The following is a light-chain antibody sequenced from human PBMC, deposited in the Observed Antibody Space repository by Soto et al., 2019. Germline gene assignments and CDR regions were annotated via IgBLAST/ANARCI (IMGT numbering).Light chain of an antibody. J-gene: IGLJ1*01. Sequence: QLVLTQPPSASGTPGQRVTISCSGSSSNIGSNYVYWYQQLPGTAPKLLIYRNNQRPSGVPDRFSGSKSGTSASLAISGLRSEDEADYYCAAWDDSLGGYVFGTGTKLTVL. CDR2: RNN. V-gene: IGLV1-47*01. CDR3: AAWDDSLGGYV. CDR1: SSNIGSNY.